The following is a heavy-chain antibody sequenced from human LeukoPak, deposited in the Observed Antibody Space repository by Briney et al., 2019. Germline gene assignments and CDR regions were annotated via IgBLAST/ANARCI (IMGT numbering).Heavy chain of an antibody. CDR1: GFAFSSYW. CDR2: MNSDGSTT. J-gene: IGHJ4*02. Sequence: SGGSLRLSCAASGFAFSSYWMHWVRQAPGKGLVWVSRMNSDGSTTNYADSVKGRFTISRDNAKNTLYLQMNSLRVEDTAVYYCARARYNWNDDYWGQGTLVTVSS. V-gene: IGHV3-74*01. D-gene: IGHD1-1*01. CDR3: ARARYNWNDDY.